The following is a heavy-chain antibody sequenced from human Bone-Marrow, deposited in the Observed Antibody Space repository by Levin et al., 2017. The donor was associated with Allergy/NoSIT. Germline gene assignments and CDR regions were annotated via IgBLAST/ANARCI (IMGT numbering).Heavy chain of an antibody. CDR3: ASSYYDYVWGNYSRDH. CDR1: GFSFSHYV. D-gene: IGHD3-16*01. J-gene: IGHJ4*02. Sequence: SGGSLRLSCAASGFSFSHYVMHWVRQAPGKGLEWVAAISYDGRDKYYGDSVKGRFTISRDNSKNTLYLQMNSLRADDTAVYYSASSYYDYVWGNYSRDHWGQGILVTVSS. V-gene: IGHV3-30*03. CDR2: ISYDGRDK.